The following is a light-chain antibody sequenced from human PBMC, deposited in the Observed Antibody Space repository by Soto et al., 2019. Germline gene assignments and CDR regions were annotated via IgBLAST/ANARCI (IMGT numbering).Light chain of an antibody. CDR1: SSDVGVYNY. Sequence: QSVLTQPRSVSGSPGQSVTISCTGTSSDVGVYNYVSWYQQHPGKAPKLMIYEVNKRPSGVPDRFSGSKSGNTASLTVSGLQAEDEADYYCSSYAGSSNVFGTGTKVTVL. CDR3: SSYAGSSNV. J-gene: IGLJ1*01. V-gene: IGLV2-8*01. CDR2: EVN.